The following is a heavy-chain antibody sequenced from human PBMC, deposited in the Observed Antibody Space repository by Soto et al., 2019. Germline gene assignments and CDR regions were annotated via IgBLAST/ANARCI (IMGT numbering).Heavy chain of an antibody. CDR3: VRDPHALDY. J-gene: IGHJ4*02. D-gene: IGHD2-2*01. V-gene: IGHV3-48*01. CDR1: GFTFSSYG. CDR2: IRSSGSPI. Sequence: GGSLRLSCAASGFTFSSYGMNWVRQAPGKGLEWVSYIRSSGSPIYYADSVKGRFTISRDNAKNSLFLQMNSLRAEDTAVYYCVRDPHALDYWGQGTRVTVSS.